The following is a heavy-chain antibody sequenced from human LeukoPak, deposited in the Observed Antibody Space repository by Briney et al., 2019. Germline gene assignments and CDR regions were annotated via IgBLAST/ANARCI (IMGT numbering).Heavy chain of an antibody. CDR3: ATQFGLAAAGTFVDLGYYYMDV. J-gene: IGHJ6*03. CDR2: FDPEDGET. CDR1: GYTLTELS. V-gene: IGHV1-24*01. D-gene: IGHD6-13*01. Sequence: ASVKVSCKVSGYTLTELSMHWVRQAPGKGLEWMGGFDPEDGETIYAQKFQGRVTMTEDTSTDTAYMELSSLRSEDTAVYYCATQFGLAAAGTFVDLGYYYMDVWGKGTTVTVSS.